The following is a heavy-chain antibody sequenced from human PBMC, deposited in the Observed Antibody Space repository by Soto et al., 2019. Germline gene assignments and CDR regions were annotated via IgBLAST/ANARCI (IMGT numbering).Heavy chain of an antibody. CDR3: ARDKITGLFDY. CDR2: IYYTGST. D-gene: IGHD2-8*02. CDR1: GGSITTGTYY. V-gene: IGHV4-39*02. J-gene: IGHJ4*02. Sequence: SETLSLTCTVSGGSITTGTYYWGWIRQPPGKGLEWIGTIYYTGSTYYNPSLKSRVTMSVDTSKNQFSLKLTSVTAADTAVYYCARDKITGLFDYWGQGTLVTVSS.